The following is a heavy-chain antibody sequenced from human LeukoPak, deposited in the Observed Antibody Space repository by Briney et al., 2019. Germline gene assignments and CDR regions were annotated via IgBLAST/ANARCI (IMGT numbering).Heavy chain of an antibody. CDR1: GGSISSYY. J-gene: IGHJ4*02. CDR3: ARDRGSSWSH. D-gene: IGHD6-19*01. CDR2: IYYSGST. V-gene: IGHV4-59*01. Sequence: SETLSLTCTVSGGSISSYYWSWIRQPPGKGLEWIGYIYYSGSTNYNPSLKSRVTISVDTSKSQFSLKLNSMTAADTAVYYCARDRGSSWSHWGQGTLVTVSS.